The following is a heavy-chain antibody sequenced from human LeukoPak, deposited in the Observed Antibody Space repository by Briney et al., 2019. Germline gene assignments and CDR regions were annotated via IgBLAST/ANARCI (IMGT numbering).Heavy chain of an antibody. CDR2: IYYSGST. J-gene: IGHJ5*02. Sequence: SETLSLTCTVSGGSISSGGYYWSWIRQHPGKGLEWIGYIYYSGSTYYNPSLKSRVTISVDTSKNQFSLKLSSVTAADTAVYYCARGISYCSSTSCFWFDPWGQGTLVTVSS. V-gene: IGHV4-31*03. D-gene: IGHD2-2*01. CDR1: GGSISSGGYY. CDR3: ARGISYCSSTSCFWFDP.